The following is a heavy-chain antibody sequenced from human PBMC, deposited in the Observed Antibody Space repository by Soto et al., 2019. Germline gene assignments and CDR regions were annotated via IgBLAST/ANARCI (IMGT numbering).Heavy chain of an antibody. CDR1: GYSISSGYY. D-gene: IGHD3-10*01. Sequence: SETLSLTCAVSGYSISSGYYWGWIRQPPGKGLEWIGSIYHSGSTYYNPSLKSRVTISVDTSKNQFSLKLSSVTAADTAVYYCASELTMVRGVIQKPSYYYGMDVWGQGTTVTVS. CDR3: ASELTMVRGVIQKPSYYYGMDV. CDR2: IYHSGST. J-gene: IGHJ6*02. V-gene: IGHV4-38-2*01.